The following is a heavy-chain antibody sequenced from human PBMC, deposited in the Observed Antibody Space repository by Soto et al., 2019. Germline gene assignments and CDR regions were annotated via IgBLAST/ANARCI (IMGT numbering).Heavy chain of an antibody. CDR3: AIHPIRYITGTIGARDY. J-gene: IGHJ4*02. Sequence: PSETLSLTCAVYGGSFSGYYWSWIRQPPGKGLEWIGEINHSGSTNYNPSLKSRVTISVDTPKNQFSLKLSSVTAADTAVYYCAIHPIRYITGTIGARDYWGQGTLVTVSS. CDR2: INHSGST. CDR1: GGSFSGYY. D-gene: IGHD1-7*01. V-gene: IGHV4-34*01.